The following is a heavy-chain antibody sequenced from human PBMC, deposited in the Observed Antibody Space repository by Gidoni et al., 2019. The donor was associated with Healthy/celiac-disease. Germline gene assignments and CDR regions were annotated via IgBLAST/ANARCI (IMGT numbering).Heavy chain of an antibody. Sequence: QMQLVQSGAEVKKNGSSVKVSCTTSGYTFTYRYLHLVRQAPGQALEWMGWITPFNGNTHYAQKFQDRVTITRDRSMSTAYMELISLRSEDTAMYYCVMGERWLRDWGQGTLVTVSS. V-gene: IGHV1-45*02. D-gene: IGHD3-16*01. CDR3: VMGERWLRD. CDR2: ITPFNGNT. CDR1: GYTFTYRY. J-gene: IGHJ4*02.